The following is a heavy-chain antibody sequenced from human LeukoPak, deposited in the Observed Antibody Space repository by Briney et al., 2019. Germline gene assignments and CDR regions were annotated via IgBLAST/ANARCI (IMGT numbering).Heavy chain of an antibody. J-gene: IGHJ2*01. CDR1: GGSFSGYY. CDR2: INHSGST. D-gene: IGHD3-10*01. Sequence: KPSETLSLTCAVYGGSFSGYYWSWIRQPPGKGLEWIGEINHSGSTNYNPSLKSRVTISVDTSKNQFSLKLSSVTAADTAVYYCARRITWNWYFDLWGRGTLVTVSS. CDR3: ARRITWNWYFDL. V-gene: IGHV4-34*01.